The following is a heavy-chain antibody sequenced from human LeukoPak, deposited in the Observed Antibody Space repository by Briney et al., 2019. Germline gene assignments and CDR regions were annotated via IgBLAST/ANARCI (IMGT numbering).Heavy chain of an antibody. CDR2: INTYNGNT. CDR3: ARGLTDEHQLILHWFDP. J-gene: IGHJ5*02. CDR1: GYTFTSYG. V-gene: IGHV1-18*01. Sequence: ASVKVSCKASGYTFTSYGISWVRQAPGQGLEWMGWINTYNGNTNYAQKLQGRVTMTTDTSTSTAYMDLRSLRSDDTAVYYCARGLTDEHQLILHWFDPWGQGTLVTVSS. D-gene: IGHD2-2*01.